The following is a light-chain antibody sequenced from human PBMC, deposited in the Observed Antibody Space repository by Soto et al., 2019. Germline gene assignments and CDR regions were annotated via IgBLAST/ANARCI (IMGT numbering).Light chain of an antibody. CDR2: DVS. J-gene: IGKJ1*01. Sequence: EIVMTQSPAPLSVSPGERFTLSCRASQSVRNNLAWYQQKPGQAPRLLIYDVSNRATGIPARFSGSGSGTDFTLTISSLEPEDFAVYYCQQRSNWPRTFGQGTKVDIK. V-gene: IGKV3-11*01. CDR1: QSVRNN. CDR3: QQRSNWPRT.